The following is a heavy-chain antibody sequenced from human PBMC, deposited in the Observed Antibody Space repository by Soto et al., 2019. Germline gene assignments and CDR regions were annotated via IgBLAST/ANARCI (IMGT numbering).Heavy chain of an antibody. V-gene: IGHV3-30-3*01. CDR2: ISFDGSNM. Sequence: PGGSLRLSCAASEFTFSSYAMHWVRQAPGKGLEWVSVISFDGSNMYYAASVKGRFTISRDNSKNTLYLQMSSLRAEDTAMYYCATWGNIPGVYWGQGTLVTVSS. CDR1: EFTFSSYA. D-gene: IGHD3-16*01. J-gene: IGHJ4*02. CDR3: ATWGNIPGVY.